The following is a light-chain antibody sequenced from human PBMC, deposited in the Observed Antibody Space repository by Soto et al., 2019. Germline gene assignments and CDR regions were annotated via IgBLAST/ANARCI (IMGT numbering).Light chain of an antibody. CDR1: SSDVGSYNL. V-gene: IGLV2-23*02. CDR3: RSFAGSSTFVV. CDR2: EDS. J-gene: IGLJ2*01. Sequence: QSVLTQPASVSGSPGQSITISCTGTSSDVGSYNLVSWYQQHPGKAPKLMIYEDSKRPSWVSNRFSGSKSGNTASLTISGLQAEDEADYYCRSFAGSSTFVVFGGGTKLTVL.